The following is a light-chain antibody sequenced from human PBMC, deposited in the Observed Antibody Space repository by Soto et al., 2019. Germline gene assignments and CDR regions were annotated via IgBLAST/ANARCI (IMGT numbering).Light chain of an antibody. CDR1: QDISNY. CDR3: QRYKRAPLT. Sequence: DIQMTQSPSSLSASVGDTVTITCRASQDISNYLAWYQQKPGRVPKVLIYAASTLQSGVPSRFSAIGSGTYFTLTISSLQPEDVATYYCQRYKRAPLTFGGGTKVEIK. V-gene: IGKV1-27*01. J-gene: IGKJ4*01. CDR2: AAS.